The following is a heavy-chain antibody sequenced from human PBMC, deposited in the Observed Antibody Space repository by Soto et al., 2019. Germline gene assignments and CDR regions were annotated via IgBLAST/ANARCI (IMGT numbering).Heavy chain of an antibody. J-gene: IGHJ4*02. CDR3: TSVLVGVPE. CDR2: IKGDGTIT. V-gene: IGHV3-74*01. Sequence: GGSLRLSCAASGFTFSSQWMHWVRQAPGKGLVWVSGIKGDGTITRYADSVNGRFTISRDNAKNTLYLQMNSLRDEDTAMYYCTSVLVGVPEWGQGTLVTVSS. D-gene: IGHD1-26*01. CDR1: GFTFSSQW.